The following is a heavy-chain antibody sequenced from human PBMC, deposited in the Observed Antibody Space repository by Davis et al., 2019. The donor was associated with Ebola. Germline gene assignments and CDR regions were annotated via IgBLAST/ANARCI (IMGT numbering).Heavy chain of an antibody. CDR1: GFTFNTYG. J-gene: IGHJ5*02. D-gene: IGHD3-10*01. Sequence: PGGSLRLSCAASGFTFNTYGMHWVRQAPGKGLDWVAVISYYDGSNKKYGDSVKGRFTISRDNAKNSLYLQMNSLRDEDTAVYYCARDPRGLLWFGELFIPWGQGTLVTVSS. V-gene: IGHV3-30*03. CDR2: ISYYDGSNK. CDR3: ARDPRGLLWFGELFIP.